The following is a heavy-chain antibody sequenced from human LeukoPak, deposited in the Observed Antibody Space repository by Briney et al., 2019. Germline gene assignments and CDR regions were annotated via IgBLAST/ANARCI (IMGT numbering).Heavy chain of an antibody. J-gene: IGHJ4*02. CDR3: ARVDYVWGSYRG. V-gene: IGHV4-61*05. CDR2: IYYSGST. D-gene: IGHD3-16*02. CDR1: GGSISSNSYY. Sequence: SETLSLTCTVSGGSISSNSYYWGWIRQPPGKGLEWIGYIYYSGSTNYNPSFKSRVTISVDTSKNQFSLKLSSVTAADTAVYYCARVDYVWGSYRGWGQGTLVTVSS.